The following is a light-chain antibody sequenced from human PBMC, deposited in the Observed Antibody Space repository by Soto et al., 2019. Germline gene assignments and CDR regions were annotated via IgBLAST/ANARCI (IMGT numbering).Light chain of an antibody. CDR2: EVT. Sequence: QSVLTQPPSASGSPGQSVTISCTGTSSDVGGYDYVSWHQQHPGKAPKLMIYEVTIRPSGASDRFSGSKSGNTASLTVSGLQAEDEADYYCSSYTGGNPSYVFGTGTKVTVL. CDR1: SSDVGGYDY. CDR3: SSYTGGNPSYV. J-gene: IGLJ1*01. V-gene: IGLV2-8*01.